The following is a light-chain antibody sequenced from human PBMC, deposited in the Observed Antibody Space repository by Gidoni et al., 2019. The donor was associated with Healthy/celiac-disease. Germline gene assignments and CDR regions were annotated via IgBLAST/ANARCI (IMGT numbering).Light chain of an antibody. CDR1: QSVSSN. CDR3: QQYNNWPPWT. V-gene: IGKV3-15*01. CDR2: GAS. J-gene: IGKJ1*01. Sequence: EIVMTQSPATLSVSPGERATLACRASQSVSSNLAWYQQKPGQAPRLLIYGASTRATGIPARFSGSGSGTEFTLTISSLQSEDFAVYYCQQYNNWPPWTFXQXTKVEIQ.